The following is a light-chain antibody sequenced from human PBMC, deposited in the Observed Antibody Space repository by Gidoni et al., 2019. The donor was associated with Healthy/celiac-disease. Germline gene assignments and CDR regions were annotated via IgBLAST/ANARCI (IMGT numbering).Light chain of an antibody. CDR1: QGISSY. J-gene: IGKJ5*01. CDR3: QQLNSYPH. CDR2: AAS. Sequence: DILSTQSPSFLSASVGDRVTITCRASQGISSYLAWYQQKPGKAPKLLIYAASTLQSGVPSRFSGSGSGTEFTLTISSLQPEDFATYYCQQLNSYPHFGQGTRLEIK. V-gene: IGKV1-9*01.